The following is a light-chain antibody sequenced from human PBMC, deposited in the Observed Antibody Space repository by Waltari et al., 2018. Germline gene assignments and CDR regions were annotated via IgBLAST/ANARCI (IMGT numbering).Light chain of an antibody. CDR3: QSYDRDLNAVL. Sequence: QSVLTQPPSVSGAPAPRVTTPRLGSTPTLVAVYYVPRYQQIPGSAPKGLIYRDDNRPSGVPGRFSGSKSGTSASLSVTGLHVEDEADYFCQSYDRDLNAVLFGGGTKLTVL. CDR2: RDD. J-gene: IGLJ2*01. V-gene: IGLV1-40*01. CDR1: TPTLVAVYY.